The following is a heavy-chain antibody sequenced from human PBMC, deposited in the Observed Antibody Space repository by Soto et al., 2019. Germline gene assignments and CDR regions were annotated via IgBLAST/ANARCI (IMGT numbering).Heavy chain of an antibody. CDR1: GGSISSSSYY. J-gene: IGHJ4*02. D-gene: IGHD4-17*01. V-gene: IGHV4-39*01. CDR3: ASPDYGDYGGAVAY. Sequence: SETLSLTCTVSGGSISSSSYYWGWIRQPPGKGLEWIGSIYYSGSTYYNPSLKSRVTISVDTSKNQFSLKLSSVTAADTAVYYCASPDYGDYGGAVAYWGQGTLVTVSS. CDR2: IYYSGST.